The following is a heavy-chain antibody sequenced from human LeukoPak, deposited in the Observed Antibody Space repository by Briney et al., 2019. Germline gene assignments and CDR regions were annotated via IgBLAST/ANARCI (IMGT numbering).Heavy chain of an antibody. CDR1: GGSFSGYY. CDR2: INHSGST. Sequence: PSETLSLTCAVYGGSFSGYYWSWIRQPPGKGLEWIGEINHSGSTNYNPSLKSRVTISVDKSKNQFSLKLSSVTAADTAVYYCARVDSSGWSYWYFDLWGRGTRVTVSS. D-gene: IGHD6-19*01. J-gene: IGHJ2*01. CDR3: ARVDSSGWSYWYFDL. V-gene: IGHV4-34*01.